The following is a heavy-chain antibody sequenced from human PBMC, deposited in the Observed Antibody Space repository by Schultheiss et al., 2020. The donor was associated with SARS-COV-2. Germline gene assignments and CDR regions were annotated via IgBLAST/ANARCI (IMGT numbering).Heavy chain of an antibody. Sequence: GGSLRLSCAASGFTFSSYSMNWVRQAPGKGLEWVASIKYDGRETYYVDSVKGRFTISRDNAKNTVYLQMSSLRAGDTALYYCARGSMTTVTYYGPWGQGTLVTVSS. CDR2: IKYDGRET. D-gene: IGHD4-17*01. CDR1: GFTFSSYS. J-gene: IGHJ5*02. CDR3: ARGSMTTVTYYGP. V-gene: IGHV3-7*01.